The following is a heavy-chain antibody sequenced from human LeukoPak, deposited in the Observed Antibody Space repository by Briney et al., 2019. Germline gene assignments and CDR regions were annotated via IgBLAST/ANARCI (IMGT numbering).Heavy chain of an antibody. D-gene: IGHD5-18*01. V-gene: IGHV3-48*01. CDR2: ISSDSSTI. CDR3: ARDLSSRGYTYGTPAFTFDI. Sequence: PGGSLRLSCAASGFTFSTYSINWVRQAPGKGLEWVSYISSDSSTIYYADSLKGRFTISRDNAKNSLSLLMNSLRAEDTAVYYCARDLSSRGYTYGTPAFTFDIWGQGTMVTVS. J-gene: IGHJ3*02. CDR1: GFTFSTYS.